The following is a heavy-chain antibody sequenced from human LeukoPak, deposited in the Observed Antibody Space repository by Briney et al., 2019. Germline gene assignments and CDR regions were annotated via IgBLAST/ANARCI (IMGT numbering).Heavy chain of an antibody. V-gene: IGHV1-69*13. D-gene: IGHD2-21*01. CDR1: GGTFSSYA. Sequence: SVKVSCKASGGTFSSYAISWVRQAPGQGLEWMGGIIPIFGTANYAQKFQGRVTITADESTSTAYMELSSLRSEDTAVYYCARDKMPIVVVPQTETNDAFDIGGQGKMVTVSS. CDR2: IIPIFGTA. J-gene: IGHJ3*02. CDR3: ARDKMPIVVVPQTETNDAFDI.